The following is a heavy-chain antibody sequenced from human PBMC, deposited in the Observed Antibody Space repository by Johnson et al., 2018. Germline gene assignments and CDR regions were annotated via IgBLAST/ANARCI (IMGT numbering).Heavy chain of an antibody. Sequence: VQLVQSGGGLVQPGGSXRLSCAASGFTFSSYAMNWVRQAPGKGLEWVSGISGRGGSTYYADSEKGRLTISRDNSKNTLYLQMNSLRAEDKAVYYCARDGGGCSGGSCSRYYYGMDVWGQGTTVTVSS. CDR3: ARDGGGCSGGSCSRYYYGMDV. D-gene: IGHD2-15*01. CDR1: GFTFSSYA. V-gene: IGHV3-23*04. J-gene: IGHJ6*02. CDR2: ISGRGGST.